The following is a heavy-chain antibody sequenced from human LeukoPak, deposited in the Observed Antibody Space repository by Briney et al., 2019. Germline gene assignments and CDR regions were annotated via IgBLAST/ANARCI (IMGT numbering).Heavy chain of an antibody. D-gene: IGHD3-10*01. CDR1: GGSISSSSYY. V-gene: IGHV4-39*07. Sequence: PSETLSLTCTVSGGSISSSSYYWGWIRQPPGKGLEWIGSIYYSGSTDHNPSLKSRVTISVDTSKNQFSLKVNSVTAADTAVYFCARENPIIRGKDAFDIWGQGTLVTVSP. J-gene: IGHJ3*02. CDR2: IYYSGST. CDR3: ARENPIIRGKDAFDI.